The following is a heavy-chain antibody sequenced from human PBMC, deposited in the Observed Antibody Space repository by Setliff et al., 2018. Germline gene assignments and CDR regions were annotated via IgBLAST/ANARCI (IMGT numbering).Heavy chain of an antibody. V-gene: IGHV4-39*07. D-gene: IGHD2-15*01. Sequence: LSLTCTVSGGSISSSNYYWGWIRRPPGKGLEWIGNIYYGGSAYYNPSLKSRVTISVDTSKNQFSLKLSSVTAADTAMYYCARILGYCSGGSCYVPYWGQGTLVTVSS. J-gene: IGHJ4*02. CDR2: IYYGGSA. CDR3: ARILGYCSGGSCYVPY. CDR1: GGSISSSNYY.